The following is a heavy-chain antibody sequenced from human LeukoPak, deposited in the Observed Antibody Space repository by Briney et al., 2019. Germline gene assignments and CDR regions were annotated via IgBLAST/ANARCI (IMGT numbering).Heavy chain of an antibody. J-gene: IGHJ4*02. CDR3: ASIAVAGKSFDY. D-gene: IGHD6-19*01. CDR2: INPSGGST. V-gene: IGHV1-46*03. Sequence: ASVKVSCKASGYTFTSYYMHWVRQDPGQGLEWMGIINPSGGSTSYAQKFQGRVTMTRDTSTSTVYMELSSLRSEDTAVYYCASIAVAGKSFDYWGQGTLVTVSS. CDR1: GYTFTSYY.